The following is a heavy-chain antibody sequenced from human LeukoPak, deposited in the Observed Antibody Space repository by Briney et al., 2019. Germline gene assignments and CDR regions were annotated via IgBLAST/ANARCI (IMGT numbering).Heavy chain of an antibody. J-gene: IGHJ4*02. V-gene: IGHV4-59*08. Sequence: SETLSLTCTVSGGSISSYCWSWIRQPPGKGLEWIGYIYSSGSTNYNPYLKSRVTMSVDTSKNQFSLKLSSVTAADTAVYYCARVPSLRRFDYWGQGTLVTVSS. CDR3: ARVPSLRRFDY. CDR1: GGSISSYC. CDR2: IYSSGST. D-gene: IGHD4-17*01.